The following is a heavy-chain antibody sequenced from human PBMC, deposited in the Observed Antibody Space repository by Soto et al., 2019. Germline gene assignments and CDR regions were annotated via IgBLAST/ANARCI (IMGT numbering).Heavy chain of an antibody. CDR3: ARDYYCYYDSSGYYRPDAFDI. CDR1: GGTISSYA. J-gene: IGHJ3*02. V-gene: IGHV1-69*13. D-gene: IGHD3-22*01. Sequence: SVKVSCKASGGTISSYASSWVRQAPGQGLEWMGGIIPIFGTANYAQKFQGRVTITADESTSTAYMELSSLRSEDTAVYYCARDYYCYYDSSGYYRPDAFDIWGQGTMVTVSS. CDR2: IIPIFGTA.